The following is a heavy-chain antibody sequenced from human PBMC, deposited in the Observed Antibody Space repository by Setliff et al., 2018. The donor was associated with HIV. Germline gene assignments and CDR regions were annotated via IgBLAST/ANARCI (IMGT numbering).Heavy chain of an antibody. CDR2: IYYTGST. D-gene: IGHD3-10*01. CDR3: ARDLSPYGSGDPYYYYGMYV. J-gene: IGHJ6*02. CDR1: GGSISSSGNY. V-gene: IGHV4-31*03. Sequence: SETLSLTCTVSGGSISSSGNYWTWIRQRPGKGLEWIGYIYYTGSTYYHPSLKSRVLISVDTSNNLFSLSLRSVTAADTAVYYCARDLSPYGSGDPYYYYGMYVWGQGTTVTVSS.